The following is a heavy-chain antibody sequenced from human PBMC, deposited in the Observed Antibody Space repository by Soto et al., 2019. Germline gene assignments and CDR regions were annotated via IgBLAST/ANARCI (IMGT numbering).Heavy chain of an antibody. D-gene: IGHD3-3*01. V-gene: IGHV4-34*01. CDR1: GGSFSGYY. CDR3: ARGDDDFVDYYGMDV. J-gene: IGHJ6*02. CDR2: INHSGST. Sequence: SETLSLTCAVYGGSFSGYYWSWIRQPPGKGLEWIGEINHSGSTNYNPSLKSRVTISVDTSKNQFSLKLSSVTAADTAVYYCARGDDDFVDYYGMDVWGQGTTVTGSS.